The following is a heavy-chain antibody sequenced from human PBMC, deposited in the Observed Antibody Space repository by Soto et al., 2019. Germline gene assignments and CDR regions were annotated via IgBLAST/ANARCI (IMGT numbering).Heavy chain of an antibody. CDR2: ISFDQYNK. CDR1: GFMFSIYV. CDR3: VRHFDSGLDV. J-gene: IGHJ6*02. V-gene: IGHV3-30-3*01. Sequence: QVQLVESGGGVVQPGESLSLSCAASGFMFSIYVIHWVRQAPGKGLEWVGLISFDQYNKFYADSVKGRFTISRDNSKNTVYLQMNNVRVEDTGVYYCVRHFDSGLDVWGQGTTVTVS.